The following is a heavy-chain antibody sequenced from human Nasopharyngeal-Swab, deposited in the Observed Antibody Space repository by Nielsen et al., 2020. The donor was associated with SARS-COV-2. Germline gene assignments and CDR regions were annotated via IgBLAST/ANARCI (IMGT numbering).Heavy chain of an antibody. CDR3: ASAYSSDWYDPNFAFDI. CDR2: ISSSSSYI. V-gene: IGHV3-21*01. Sequence: GGSLRLSCAASGFTFSSYSMNWVRQAPGKGLEWVSSISSSSSYIYYADSVKGRFTISRDNAKNSLYLQMNSLRAEDTAVYYCASAYSSDWYDPNFAFDIWGQGTMVTVSS. CDR1: GFTFSSYS. D-gene: IGHD6-19*01. J-gene: IGHJ3*02.